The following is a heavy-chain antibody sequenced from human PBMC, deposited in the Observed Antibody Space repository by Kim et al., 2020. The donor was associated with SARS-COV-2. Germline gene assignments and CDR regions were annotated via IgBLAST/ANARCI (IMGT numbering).Heavy chain of an antibody. CDR2: IHYSGTT. D-gene: IGHD3-9*01. CDR3: ARLVRYYDWRIDS. J-gene: IGHJ4*02. V-gene: IGHV4-39*01. CDR1: GGSIRSSSYY. Sequence: SETLSLTCIVSGGSIRSSSYYWGWIRQPPGKGLEWIGNIHYSGTTYQNASLRGRITMSVDTSKNQFSLNLSSVTAADTAVYYCARLVRYYDWRIDSWGQG.